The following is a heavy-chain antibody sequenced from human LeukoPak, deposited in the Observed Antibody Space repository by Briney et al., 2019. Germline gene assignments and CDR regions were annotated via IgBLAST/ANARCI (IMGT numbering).Heavy chain of an antibody. CDR2: ISSDSTTT. CDR1: GFTFSTYS. CDR3: ARNFVVTAGAFPNWFDP. D-gene: IGHD4-23*01. J-gene: IGHJ5*02. Sequence: PGGSLRLSCAASGFTFSTYSMNWVRQAPGKGLEWVSYISSDSTTTYYADSVKGRFTISRDNAKNSLFLQMNSLRAEDTAVYYCARNFVVTAGAFPNWFDPWGQGTLVTVSS. V-gene: IGHV3-48*01.